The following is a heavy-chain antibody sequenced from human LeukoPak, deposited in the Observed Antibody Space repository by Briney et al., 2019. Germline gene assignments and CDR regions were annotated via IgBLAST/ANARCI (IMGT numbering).Heavy chain of an antibody. CDR3: ARDYCSGGYCYSDY. V-gene: IGHV3-11*06. J-gene: IGHJ4*02. CDR1: GFXFSDYS. CDR2: ISSSTHYT. D-gene: IGHD2-15*01. Sequence: GGSLRLSCAASGFXFSDYSMNWVRQAPGKGLEWVSYISSSTHYTNYADSVRGRFTITRDNAKNSLYLQMNSLRAGDTAVHYCARDYCSGGYCYSDYWGQGTLVTVSS.